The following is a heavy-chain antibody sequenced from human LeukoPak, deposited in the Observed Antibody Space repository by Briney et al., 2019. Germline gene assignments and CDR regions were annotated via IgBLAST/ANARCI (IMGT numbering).Heavy chain of an antibody. D-gene: IGHD3-9*01. J-gene: IGHJ4*02. V-gene: IGHV3-21*03. CDR3: TTRPDPYDILTGYWNDY. Sequence: GGSLRLSCAASGFTFSSYSMNWVRQAPGKGLEWVSSISSSSSYIYYADSVKGRFTISRDNAKNSLYLQMNSLRAEDTAVYYCTTRPDPYDILTGYWNDYWGQGTLVTVSS. CDR2: ISSSSSYI. CDR1: GFTFSSYS.